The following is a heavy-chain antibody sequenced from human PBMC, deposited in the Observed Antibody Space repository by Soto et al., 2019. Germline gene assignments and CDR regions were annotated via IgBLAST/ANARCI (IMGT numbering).Heavy chain of an antibody. Sequence: SETLSLTCTISGGSIGSYYWSWIRQPPGKGLEWIGYIYYSGSTNYNPSLKSRVTISVDTSKNQFSLELSSVTAADTAVYYCARDKVGTPGLDFDYWGQGTLVTVSS. CDR1: GGSIGSYY. CDR3: ARDKVGTPGLDFDY. V-gene: IGHV4-59*01. D-gene: IGHD3-16*01. J-gene: IGHJ4*02. CDR2: IYYSGST.